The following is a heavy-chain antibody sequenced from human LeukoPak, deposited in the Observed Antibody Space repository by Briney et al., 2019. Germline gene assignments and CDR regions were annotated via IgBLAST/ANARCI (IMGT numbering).Heavy chain of an antibody. V-gene: IGHV3-11*01. CDR3: ARGKGALSLFDY. Sequence: GGSLRLSCAASGFTSSDYYMSWIRQAPGKGLEWVSYISGSGSTMYYADSVKGRFTISRDNAKNSLYLQMNSLRAEDTAVYYCARGKGALSLFDYWGQGTLVTVSS. CDR1: GFTSSDYY. D-gene: IGHD1-26*01. CDR2: ISGSGSTM. J-gene: IGHJ4*02.